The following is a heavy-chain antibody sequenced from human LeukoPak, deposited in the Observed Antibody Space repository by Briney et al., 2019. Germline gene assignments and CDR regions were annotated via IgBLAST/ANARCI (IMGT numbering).Heavy chain of an antibody. CDR2: IWYDGSNK. J-gene: IGHJ4*02. CDR1: GFSFSNYG. Sequence: GGSLRLSCAASGFSFSNYGMHWVRQAPGKGLEWVAVIWYDGSNKYYADSVKGRFTISRDNSKNTLYVQMSSLRAEDMAVYYCARSNNGGWGYCDYWGQGSLVTVSS. D-gene: IGHD3-16*01. CDR3: ARSNNGGWGYCDY. V-gene: IGHV3-33*01.